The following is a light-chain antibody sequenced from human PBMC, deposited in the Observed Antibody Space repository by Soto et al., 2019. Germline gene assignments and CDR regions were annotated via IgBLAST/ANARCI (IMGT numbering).Light chain of an antibody. CDR3: SSSGGSPTYV. CDR2: EVS. J-gene: IGLJ1*01. V-gene: IGLV2-14*01. Sequence: QSALTQPASVSGSAGQSIAISCTGTSSDVGGYNYVSWYQQHPGKAPKLLLSEVSKRPSGVSDRFSGSKSGNTASLTISGLQTQDEADYYCSSSGGSPTYVFGTGTKVTVL. CDR1: SSDVGGYNY.